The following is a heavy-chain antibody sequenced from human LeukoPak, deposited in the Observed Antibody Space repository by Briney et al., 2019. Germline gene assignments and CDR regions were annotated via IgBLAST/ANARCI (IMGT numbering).Heavy chain of an antibody. Sequence: PGGSLRLSCAASGFTFSTYVMNWVRQAPGKGLEWVAHISYDGSNKYYAGSMEGRFTISRDNSKNTLYLQMNSLRAEDTAVYYCARELDHDNSGNYPSLDPWGQGT. D-gene: IGHD3-22*01. CDR1: GFTFSTYV. CDR2: ISYDGSNK. V-gene: IGHV3-30*04. CDR3: ARELDHDNSGNYPSLDP. J-gene: IGHJ5*02.